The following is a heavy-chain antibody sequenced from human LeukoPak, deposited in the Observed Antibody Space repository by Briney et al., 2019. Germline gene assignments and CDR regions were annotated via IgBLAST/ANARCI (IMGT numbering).Heavy chain of an antibody. Sequence: GGSLRLSCAASGFTFSSYAMHWVRQAPGRGLEWVAVISYDGSNKYYADSVKGRFTIPRDNPKNTLYLQMNSLRAEDTAVYYCVYCSSTSCQDWGQGTLVTVSS. CDR2: ISYDGSNK. D-gene: IGHD2-2*01. J-gene: IGHJ4*02. V-gene: IGHV3-30-3*01. CDR1: GFTFSSYA. CDR3: VYCSSTSCQD.